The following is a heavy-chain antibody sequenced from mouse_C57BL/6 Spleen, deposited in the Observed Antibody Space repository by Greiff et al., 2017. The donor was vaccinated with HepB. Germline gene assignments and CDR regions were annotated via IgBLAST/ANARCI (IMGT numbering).Heavy chain of an antibody. CDR1: GYTFTSYW. Sequence: QVQLQQSGTELVKPGASVKLSCKASGYTFTSYWMHWVKQRPGQGLEWIGNINPSNGGTNYNEKFKSKATLTVDKSSSTAYMQRSSLTSEDSAVYYCARGNGGYDHYWYFDVWGTGTTVTVSS. CDR2: INPSNGGT. V-gene: IGHV1-53*01. CDR3: ARGNGGYDHYWYFDV. J-gene: IGHJ1*03. D-gene: IGHD2-2*01.